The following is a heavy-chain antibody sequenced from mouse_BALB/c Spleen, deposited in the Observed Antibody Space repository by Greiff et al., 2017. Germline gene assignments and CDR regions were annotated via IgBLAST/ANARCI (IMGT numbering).Heavy chain of an antibody. V-gene: IGHV5-12-2*01. J-gene: IGHJ4*01. D-gene: IGHD2-1*01. CDR3: ARGRGNYVGAMDY. CDR2: ISNGGGST. Sequence: EVKLMESGGGLVQPGGSLKLSCAASGFTFSSYTMSWVRQTPEKRLEWVAYISNGGGSTYYPDTVKGRFTISRDNAKNTLYLQMSSLKSEDTAMYYCARGRGNYVGAMDYWGQGTSVTVSS. CDR1: GFTFSSYT.